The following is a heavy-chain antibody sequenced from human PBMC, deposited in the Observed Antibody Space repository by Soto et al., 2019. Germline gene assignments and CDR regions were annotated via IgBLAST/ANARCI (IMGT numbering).Heavy chain of an antibody. CDR1: GVTFSSYA. J-gene: IGHJ6*02. V-gene: IGHV1-69*01. D-gene: IGHD3-3*01. CDR3: AGAPDFWRGYAYYYGMDV. CDR2: IIPIFGTA. Sequence: QVQLVQSGAEVKKPGSSVKVSCKASGVTFSSYAISWVRQAPGQGLEWMGGIIPIFGTANYAQKFQGRVTITADESTSTAYMELSSLRSEDTAVYYCAGAPDFWRGYAYYYGMDVWGQGTKGTVSS.